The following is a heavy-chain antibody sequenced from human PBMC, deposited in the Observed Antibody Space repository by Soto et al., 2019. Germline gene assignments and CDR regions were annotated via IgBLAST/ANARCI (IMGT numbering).Heavy chain of an antibody. V-gene: IGHV1-2*04. Sequence: ASVKVSCKASGYTFTGYYMHWVRQAPGQGLDWLGWINPNSGGTNYAQNFQGWVTMTRDTSISTAYMELSRLSSDDTAVYYCARVSDDSSGYLPKRHWFDPWGQGTLVTVSS. CDR1: GYTFTGYY. D-gene: IGHD3-22*01. J-gene: IGHJ5*02. CDR3: ARVSDDSSGYLPKRHWFDP. CDR2: INPNSGGT.